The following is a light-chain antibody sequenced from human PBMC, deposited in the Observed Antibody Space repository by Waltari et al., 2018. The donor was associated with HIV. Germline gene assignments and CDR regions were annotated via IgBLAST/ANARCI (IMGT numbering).Light chain of an antibody. J-gene: IGLJ1*01. CDR3: QSYDSSLTYV. CDR1: SSDVGRFYY. CDR2: DVS. Sequence: QSALTQPASVSGFPGQSLTLPCTGSSSDVGRFYYVSWYQQHPGKAPKLLIYDVSKRPSGVSNRFSGSKSGNTASLTISGLQADDEADYYCQSYDSSLTYVFGTGTKVTVL. V-gene: IGLV2-14*01.